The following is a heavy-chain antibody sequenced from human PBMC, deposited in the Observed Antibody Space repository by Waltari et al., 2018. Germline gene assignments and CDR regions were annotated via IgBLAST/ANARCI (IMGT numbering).Heavy chain of an antibody. CDR2: IYTSATT. CDR3: ARQIAVAGTPYFDY. D-gene: IGHD6-19*01. Sequence: QVQLQELGPGLVKPSQTLSLTCTVSGGSISSGSYYWSWIRQPAGKGLEWIGYIYTSATTNYTPSLKSRVPLSVDTSKNQFSLKLISVTAADTAVYYCARQIAVAGTPYFDYWGQGTLVTVSS. CDR1: GGSISSGSYY. J-gene: IGHJ4*02. V-gene: IGHV4-61*09.